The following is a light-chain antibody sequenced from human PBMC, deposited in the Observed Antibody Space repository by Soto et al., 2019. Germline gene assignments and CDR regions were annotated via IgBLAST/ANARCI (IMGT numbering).Light chain of an antibody. CDR2: DVS. CDR1: SSDVGGYSY. Sequence: QSVLTQPRSVSGSPGQSVTISCTGTSSDVGGYSYVSWYQQHPGKAPKLMIYDVSKRPSGVPDRFSGSKSGDTASLTISGLQAEDEADYYCCSYAGSYTYVFGTGTKVT. V-gene: IGLV2-11*01. J-gene: IGLJ1*01. CDR3: CSYAGSYTYV.